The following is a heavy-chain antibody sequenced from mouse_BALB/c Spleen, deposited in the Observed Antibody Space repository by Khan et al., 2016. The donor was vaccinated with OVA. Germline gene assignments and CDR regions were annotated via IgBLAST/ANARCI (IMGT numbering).Heavy chain of an antibody. V-gene: IGHV3-1*02. D-gene: IGHD2-1*01. CDR1: GYSITSGYS. CDR3: AKEGNYMDY. Sequence: EVQLQESGPDLVKPSQSLSLTCTVTGYSITSGYSWHWIRQFPGNKLEWMGYIYYSGNINYNPSLQRRISITRDTSKYQFFLQLNSVTTEDTTTYYGAKEGNYMDYWGQGASVTVSS. CDR2: IYYSGNI. J-gene: IGHJ4*01.